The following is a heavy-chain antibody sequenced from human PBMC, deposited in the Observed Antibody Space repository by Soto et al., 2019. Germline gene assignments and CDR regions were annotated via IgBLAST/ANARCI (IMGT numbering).Heavy chain of an antibody. Sequence: QLQLQESGPGLVKPSETLSLTCTVSGGSISSSSYYWGWIRQPPGKGLEWIGSIYYSGSTYYNPSLKSRVTISVDTSKNQFSLKLSSVTAADTAVYYCARLPLTVYDYVWGSYRYREGFDYWGQGTLVTVSS. J-gene: IGHJ4*02. CDR1: GGSISSSSYY. CDR3: ARLPLTVYDYVWGSYRYREGFDY. D-gene: IGHD3-16*02. V-gene: IGHV4-39*01. CDR2: IYYSGST.